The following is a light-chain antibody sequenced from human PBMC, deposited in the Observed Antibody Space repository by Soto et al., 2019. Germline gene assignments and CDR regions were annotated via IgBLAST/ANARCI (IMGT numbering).Light chain of an antibody. Sequence: IQLTQSPSSLSASVGDRVTITCRASQGSSSYLAWYQQKPGKAPKLLIYAASTLQSGDPSRFRGSGSGIDFSLPISNLQPEDFATFYCQQLNSDPFG. CDR2: AAS. CDR1: QGSSSY. V-gene: IGKV1-9*01. J-gene: IGKJ1*01. CDR3: QQLNSDP.